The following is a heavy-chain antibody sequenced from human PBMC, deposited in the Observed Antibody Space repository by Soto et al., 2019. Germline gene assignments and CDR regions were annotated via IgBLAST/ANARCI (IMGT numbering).Heavy chain of an antibody. D-gene: IGHD1-1*01. CDR1: GFTFSSYA. V-gene: IGHV3-23*01. CDR3: AKVHGYPRYYYYYYMDV. CDR2: ISGSGGST. J-gene: IGHJ6*03. Sequence: EVQLLESGGGLVQPGGSLRLSCAASGFTFSSYAMSWVRKAPGKGLEWVSAISGSGGSTYYADSVKGRFTISRDNSKNTLYLQMNSLRAEDTAVYYCAKVHGYPRYYYYYYMDVWGKGTTVTVSS.